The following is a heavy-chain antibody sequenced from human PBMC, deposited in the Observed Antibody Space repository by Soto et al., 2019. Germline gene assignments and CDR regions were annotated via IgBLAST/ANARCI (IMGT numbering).Heavy chain of an antibody. J-gene: IGHJ6*02. Sequence: SGPTLVNPTETLTVTCTFSGFSLTSPGMCVSWIRQSPGKALEWLALIERDDDDKYYSTSLKTRLTISKDTRKNQVVLTMANMDPADTATYYCARSIRGPRRFNGMDVWGQGTTVTVSS. CDR3: ARSIRGPRRFNGMDV. D-gene: IGHD1-20*01. CDR2: IERDDDDK. CDR1: GFSLTSPGMC. V-gene: IGHV2-70*13.